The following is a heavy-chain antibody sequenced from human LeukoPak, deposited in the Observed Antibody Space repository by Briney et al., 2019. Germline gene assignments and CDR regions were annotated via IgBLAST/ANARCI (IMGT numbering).Heavy chain of an antibody. J-gene: IGHJ4*02. D-gene: IGHD3-10*01. CDR1: GGSISSYY. CDR3: ARLGLGDSFDY. Sequence: SETLSLTCTVSGGSISSYYWSWIRQPPGKGLEWIGYIYYSGSTNYNPSLKSRVTISVDTSKNQFSLKLSSVTAGDTAVYYCARLGLGDSFDYWGQGPLVPVSS. CDR2: IYYSGST. V-gene: IGHV4-59*01.